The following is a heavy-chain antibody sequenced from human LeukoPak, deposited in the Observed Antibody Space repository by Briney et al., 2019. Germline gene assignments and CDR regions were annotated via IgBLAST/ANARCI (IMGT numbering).Heavy chain of an antibody. CDR3: AKDAYGGNSYYFDY. CDR1: GFTFSSYG. V-gene: IGHV3-30*02. J-gene: IGHJ4*02. D-gene: IGHD4-23*01. Sequence: GGSLRLSCAASGFTFSSYGMHWVRQAPGKGLEWVAFIRYDGSNKYYADSVKGRFAISRDNSKNTLYLQMNSLRAEDTAVYYCAKDAYGGNSYYFDYWGQGTLVTVSS. CDR2: IRYDGSNK.